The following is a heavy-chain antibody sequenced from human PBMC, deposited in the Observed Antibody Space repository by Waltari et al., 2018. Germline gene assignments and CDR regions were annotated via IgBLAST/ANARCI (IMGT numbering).Heavy chain of an antibody. Sequence: QVQLQQWGAGLLKPSETLSLTCAVYGGSFSGYYWSWIRQPPGKGLEWIGEINHSGRTNYNPSLKSRVTISVDTSKNQFSLKLSSVTAADTAVYYCARGSDRGWYVDYWGQGTLVTVSS. D-gene: IGHD6-19*01. J-gene: IGHJ4*02. CDR3: ARGSDRGWYVDY. CDR2: INHSGRT. CDR1: GGSFSGYY. V-gene: IGHV4-34*01.